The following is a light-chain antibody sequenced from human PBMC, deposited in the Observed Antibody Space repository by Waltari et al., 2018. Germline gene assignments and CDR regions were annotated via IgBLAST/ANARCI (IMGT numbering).Light chain of an antibody. CDR2: ETK. Sequence: QSVLTQPPSVSAAAGQKVPISCSGRPSTVGGNDVFWYRQVPGTAPKLLIYETKRRPTGTPDRFSASKSGTSATLGITGLQPGDEAEYYCGTWDSSLGVWLFGGGTRLTVL. CDR1: PSTVGGND. V-gene: IGLV1-51*02. CDR3: GTWDSSLGVWL. J-gene: IGLJ3*02.